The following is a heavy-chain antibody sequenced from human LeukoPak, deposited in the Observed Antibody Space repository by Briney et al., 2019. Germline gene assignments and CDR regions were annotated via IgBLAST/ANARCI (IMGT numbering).Heavy chain of an antibody. J-gene: IGHJ2*01. D-gene: IGHD5-12*01. CDR1: GFTFDDYA. CDR2: ISWNSGSI. V-gene: IGHV3-9*01. CDR3: ARVRKYSGYYSWYFDL. Sequence: GGSLRLSCAASGFTFDDYAMHWVRQAPGKGLEWVPGISWNSGSIGYADSVKGRFTISRENAKNSLYLQMNSLRAGDTAVYYCARVRKYSGYYSWYFDLWGRGTLVTVSS.